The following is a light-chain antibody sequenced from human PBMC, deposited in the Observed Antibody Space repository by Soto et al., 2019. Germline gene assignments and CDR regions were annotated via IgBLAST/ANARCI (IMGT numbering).Light chain of an antibody. J-gene: IGKJ3*01. CDR2: WAS. Sequence: DIVLTQSPDSLAVSLGERATINCKSSQSLLSTADNKNYLGWFQQKPGQPPKLVVRWASARESGVPDRFSGSGSGTDFHLTISSLQVEDVSVYYCQQHYSAPLSFGPGTKVDLK. V-gene: IGKV4-1*01. CDR3: QQHYSAPLS. CDR1: QSLLSTADNKNY.